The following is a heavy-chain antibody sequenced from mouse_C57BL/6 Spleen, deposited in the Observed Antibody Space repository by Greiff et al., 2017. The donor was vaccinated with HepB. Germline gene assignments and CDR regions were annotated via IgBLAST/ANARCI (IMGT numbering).Heavy chain of an antibody. V-gene: IGHV14-2*01. CDR1: GFNIKDYY. CDR2: IDPEDGET. J-gene: IGHJ2*01. CDR3: ASPPITPVVADYFDY. Sequence: EVQLQQSGAELVKPGASVKLSCTASGFNIKDYYMHWVKQRTEQGLEWIGRIDPEDGETKYAPKFQDKATITADTSSNTAYLQLSSLTSEDTAVYYFASPPITPVVADYFDYWGQGTTLTVSS. D-gene: IGHD1-1*01.